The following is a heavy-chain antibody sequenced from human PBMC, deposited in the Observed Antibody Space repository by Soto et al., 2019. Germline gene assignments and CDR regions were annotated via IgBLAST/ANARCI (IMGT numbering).Heavy chain of an antibody. Sequence: ASVKVSCKASGYTFTSYDINWVRQATGQGLEWMGWMNPNSGNTGYAQKFHGRVTMTRNTSISTAYVELSSLRSEDTAVYYCAIRPAGGYCSSTSCYWMGNYYYGMDVWGQGTTVTVSS. V-gene: IGHV1-8*01. CDR1: GYTFTSYD. CDR3: AIRPAGGYCSSTSCYWMGNYYYGMDV. CDR2: MNPNSGNT. J-gene: IGHJ6*02. D-gene: IGHD2-2*01.